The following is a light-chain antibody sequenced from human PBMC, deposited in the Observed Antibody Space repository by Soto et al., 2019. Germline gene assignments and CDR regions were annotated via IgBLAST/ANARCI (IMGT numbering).Light chain of an antibody. CDR2: DSS. CDR3: QQLNSYPFT. V-gene: IGKV1-5*01. J-gene: IGKJ5*01. Sequence: VGDRVTITCRASQNISIWLAWYQQRPGRAPRLLIYDSSSLESGVPSTFSGSGSGTEFSLTISNLRPDDFATYYCQQLNSYPFTFGQGTRLEIK. CDR1: QNISIW.